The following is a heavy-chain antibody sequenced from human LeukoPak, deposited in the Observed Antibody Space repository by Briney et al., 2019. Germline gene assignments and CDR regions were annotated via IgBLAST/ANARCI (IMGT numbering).Heavy chain of an antibody. D-gene: IGHD3-22*01. V-gene: IGHV4-39*01. CDR3: ARCHYDSSGSPDY. Sequence: SETLSLTCTVSGGSVSSSSYYWGWIRQPPGKGLEWIGSIYYSGSTYYNPSLKSRVTISVDTSKNQFSLKLSSVTAADTAVYYCARCHYDSSGSPDYWGQGTLVTVSS. CDR1: GGSVSSSSYY. J-gene: IGHJ4*02. CDR2: IYYSGST.